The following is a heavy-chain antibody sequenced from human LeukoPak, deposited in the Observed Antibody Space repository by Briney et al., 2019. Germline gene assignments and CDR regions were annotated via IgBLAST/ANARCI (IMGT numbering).Heavy chain of an antibody. Sequence: GASVKVSCKASGYTFTSYGISWVRQAPGQGLEWMGWISTYNGNTNYAQKFQGRVTMTTDTSTSTAYMELRSLRSDDAAVYYCARGGNSGWRTPNDDYWGQGTRVAVSS. V-gene: IGHV1-18*01. CDR3: ARGGNSGWRTPNDDY. D-gene: IGHD6-19*01. J-gene: IGHJ4*02. CDR2: ISTYNGNT. CDR1: GYTFTSYG.